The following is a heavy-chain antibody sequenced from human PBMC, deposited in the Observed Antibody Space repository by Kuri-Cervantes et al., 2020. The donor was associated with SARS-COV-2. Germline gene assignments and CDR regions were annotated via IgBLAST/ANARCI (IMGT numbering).Heavy chain of an antibody. Sequence: GGSLRLSCAGSGFTVANYYMSWVRQAPGKGLEWVSILYGGDKTDYADSVKGRFTISRDNSKNTLYLQMSSLRAEDTAVYYCVKGYCSSTSCYRGGYWGQGTLVTVSS. J-gene: IGHJ4*02. V-gene: IGHV3-53*05. CDR2: LYGGDKT. CDR3: VKGYCSSTSCYRGGY. CDR1: GFTVANYY. D-gene: IGHD2-2*02.